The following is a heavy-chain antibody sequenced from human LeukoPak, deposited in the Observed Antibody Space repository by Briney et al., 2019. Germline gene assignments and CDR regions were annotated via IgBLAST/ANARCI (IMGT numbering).Heavy chain of an antibody. CDR2: ISSSSSYI. Sequence: GGSLRLSCAASGFTFSSYAMSWVRQAPGKGLEWVSSISSSSSYIYYADSVKGRFTISRDNAKNSLYLQMNSLRAEDTGVYYCARDLSGSYPDFDYWGQGTLVTVSS. CDR1: GFTFSSYA. D-gene: IGHD3-10*01. J-gene: IGHJ4*02. CDR3: ARDLSGSYPDFDY. V-gene: IGHV3-21*01.